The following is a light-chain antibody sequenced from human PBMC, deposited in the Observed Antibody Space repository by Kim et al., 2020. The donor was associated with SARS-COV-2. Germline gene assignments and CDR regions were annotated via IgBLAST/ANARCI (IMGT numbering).Light chain of an antibody. CDR2: DAS. V-gene: IGKV1-33*01. Sequence: SASVGDRVTITCQASQDINNYLNWYQQRPGKAPNLLMSDASNLETGVPSRFSGRGSGTYFSLTINSLQPEDIATYYCQQYDNLPLTFGGGTKLEIK. CDR3: QQYDNLPLT. J-gene: IGKJ4*01. CDR1: QDINNY.